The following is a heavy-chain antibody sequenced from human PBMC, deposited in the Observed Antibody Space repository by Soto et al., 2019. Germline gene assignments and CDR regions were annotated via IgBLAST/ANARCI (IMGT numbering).Heavy chain of an antibody. V-gene: IGHV3-23*01. CDR2: ISGSGGST. J-gene: IGHJ4*02. CDR3: AKHAPSITIFGVVPNSGNFDY. CDR1: GFTFSSYA. D-gene: IGHD3-3*01. Sequence: GGSLRLSCAASGFTFSSYAMSWVRQAPGKGLEWVSAISGSGGSTYYADSVKGRFTISRDNSKNTLYLQMNSLRAEDTAVYYCAKHAPSITIFGVVPNSGNFDYWGQGTLVTVSS.